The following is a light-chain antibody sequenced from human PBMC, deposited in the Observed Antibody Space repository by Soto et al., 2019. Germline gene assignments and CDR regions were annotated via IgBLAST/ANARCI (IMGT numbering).Light chain of an antibody. CDR1: SSNIGSNY. V-gene: IGLV1-47*01. CDR3: AAWDDSLSAVV. Sequence: QSVQTQPPSASGTPGQRVTISCSGSSSNIGSNYVYWYQQLPGSAPKLLIYRNDQRPSGVPDRFSGSKSGTSASLAISGLRSEDEADYYCAAWDDSLSAVVFGGGTKVTVL. J-gene: IGLJ2*01. CDR2: RND.